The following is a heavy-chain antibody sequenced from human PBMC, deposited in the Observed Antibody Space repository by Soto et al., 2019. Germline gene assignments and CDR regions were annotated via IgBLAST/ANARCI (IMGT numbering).Heavy chain of an antibody. V-gene: IGHV3-15*07. CDR2: IKSKTDGGTT. CDR3: TTAVPYNYYYYGMDV. D-gene: IGHD1-1*01. CDR1: GFTVSNAW. Sequence: EVQLVESGGGLVKPGGALRLSCAASGFTVSNAWMNWVRQAPGKGLEWVGRIKSKTDGGTTDYAAPVKGRFTISRDDSKNTLYLQMNSLKTEDTAVYYCTTAVPYNYYYYGMDVWGQGTTVTVSS. J-gene: IGHJ6*02.